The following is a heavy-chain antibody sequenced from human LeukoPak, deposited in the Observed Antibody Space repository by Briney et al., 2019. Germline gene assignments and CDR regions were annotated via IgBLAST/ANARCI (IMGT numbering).Heavy chain of an antibody. V-gene: IGHV1-69*01. CDR1: GGTFSSYA. J-gene: IGHJ4*02. D-gene: IGHD1-26*01. Sequence: ASVKVSCKAYGGTFSSYAISWVRQAPGQGLERMGGIIPIFGTANYAQKFQGRVTITADESTSTAYMELSSLRSEDTAVYYCARAHSGSSFDYWGQGTLVTVSS. CDR2: IIPIFGTA. CDR3: ARAHSGSSFDY.